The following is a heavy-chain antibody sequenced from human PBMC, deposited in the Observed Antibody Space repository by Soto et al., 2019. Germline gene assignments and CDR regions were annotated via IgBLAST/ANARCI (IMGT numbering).Heavy chain of an antibody. D-gene: IGHD6-19*01. Sequence: SETLSLTCTVSGGSISSYYWSWIRQPPGKGLEWIGYIYYSGSTNYNPSLKSRVTVSVDTSKNQFSLKLSSVTAADTAVYYCARSVAGTRDFDYWGQGTLVTVSS. V-gene: IGHV4-59*08. CDR2: IYYSGST. CDR1: GGSISSYY. J-gene: IGHJ4*02. CDR3: ARSVAGTRDFDY.